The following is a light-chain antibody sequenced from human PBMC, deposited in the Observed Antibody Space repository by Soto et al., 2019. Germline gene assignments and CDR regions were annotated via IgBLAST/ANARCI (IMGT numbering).Light chain of an antibody. Sequence: ESVWPKSPGTLALSPWQRATLSCRTSHSVSSSYVAWYQQKPGQAPRLLIYGASSRATGIPDRFSSSRSGTDFNLTISRREPEDFAVYDCQTDGGSPLGTIGPGPKVDIK. CDR2: GAS. CDR3: QTDGGSPLGT. J-gene: IGKJ3*01. CDR1: HSVSSSY. V-gene: IGKV3-20*01.